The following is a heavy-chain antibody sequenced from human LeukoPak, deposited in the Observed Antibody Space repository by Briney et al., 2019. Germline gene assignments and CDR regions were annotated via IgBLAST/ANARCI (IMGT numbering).Heavy chain of an antibody. Sequence: PGGSLRLSCVVSGFTFSTYWMHWVRQGPGKGLVWVSRIDSGGSNTLYADSVRGRFTISRDNAKNTLYLQMNSLRVEDTAMYYCARAGREYSSSSPPDYWGQGTLVTVSS. CDR1: GFTFSTYW. CDR2: IDSGGSNT. V-gene: IGHV3-74*01. CDR3: ARAGREYSSSSPPDY. D-gene: IGHD6-6*01. J-gene: IGHJ4*02.